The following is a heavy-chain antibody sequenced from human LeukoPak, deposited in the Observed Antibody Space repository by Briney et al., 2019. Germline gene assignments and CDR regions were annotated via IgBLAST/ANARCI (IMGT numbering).Heavy chain of an antibody. J-gene: IGHJ5*02. V-gene: IGHV4-34*01. CDR1: GGSFSGYY. Sequence: ETLSLTCAVYGGSFSGYYWSWIRQPPGKGLEWIGEINHSENTNYNPSLKSRVTISVDTSKNQFSLKLSSVTAADTAVYYCARPVPSRLGWFDPWGQGTLVTVSS. D-gene: IGHD1-1*01. CDR2: INHSENT. CDR3: ARPVPSRLGWFDP.